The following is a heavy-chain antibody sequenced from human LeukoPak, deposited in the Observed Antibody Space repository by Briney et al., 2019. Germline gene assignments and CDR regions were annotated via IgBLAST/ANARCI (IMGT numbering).Heavy chain of an antibody. J-gene: IGHJ4*02. CDR1: GYTFTIYG. CDR3: ARGISGWYEFDY. V-gene: IGHV1-18*01. Sequence: ASVTVSCKASGYTFTIYGISWGRQAPGQGLEWMGWISAYNGNTNYAQKLQGRVTMTTDTSTSTAYMELRSLRSDDTAVYYCARGISGWYEFDYWGQGTLVTVSS. CDR2: ISAYNGNT. D-gene: IGHD6-19*01.